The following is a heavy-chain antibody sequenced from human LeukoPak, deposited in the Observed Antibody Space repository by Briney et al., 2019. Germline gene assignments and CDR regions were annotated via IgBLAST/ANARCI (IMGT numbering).Heavy chain of an antibody. J-gene: IGHJ4*02. Sequence: SETLSLTCTVSGGSISSGGYYWSWIRQPPGKGLEWIGYIYHSGSTYYNPSLKSRVTISVDTSKNQFSLKLSSVTAADTAVYCCARILTLRAAYWGQGTLVTVSS. CDR3: ARILTLRAAY. CDR2: IYHSGST. D-gene: IGHD3-9*01. V-gene: IGHV4-30-2*01. CDR1: GGSISSGGYY.